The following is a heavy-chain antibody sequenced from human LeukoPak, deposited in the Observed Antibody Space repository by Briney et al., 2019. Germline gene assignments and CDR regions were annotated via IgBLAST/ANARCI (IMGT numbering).Heavy chain of an antibody. J-gene: IGHJ3*02. CDR1: GGSISSSSYY. CDR3: ASLLRRIAVAGSGGGNAFDI. V-gene: IGHV4-39*01. D-gene: IGHD6-19*01. Sequence: SETLSLTCTVSGGSISSSSYYWGWIRQPPGKGLEWIGSIYYSGSTYYNPSLKSRVTISVDTSKNQFSLKLSSVTAADTAVYYCASLLRRIAVAGSGGGNAFDIWGQGTMVTVSS. CDR2: IYYSGST.